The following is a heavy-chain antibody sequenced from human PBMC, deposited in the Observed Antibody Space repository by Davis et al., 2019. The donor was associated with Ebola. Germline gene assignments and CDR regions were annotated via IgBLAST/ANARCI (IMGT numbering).Heavy chain of an antibody. CDR3: ARLPAAILYYYYMDV. CDR2: INHSGST. Sequence: PSETLSLTCAVYGGSFSGYYWSLIRQPPGKGLELIGEINHSGSTNYNPSLKRRVTISVDTSKNQFSLKLSSVTAADTAVYYCARLPAAILYYYYMDVWGKGTTVTVSS. D-gene: IGHD2-2*01. CDR1: GGSFSGYY. J-gene: IGHJ6*03. V-gene: IGHV4-34*01.